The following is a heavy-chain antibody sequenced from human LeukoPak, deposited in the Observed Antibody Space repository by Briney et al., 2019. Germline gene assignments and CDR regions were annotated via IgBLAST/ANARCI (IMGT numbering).Heavy chain of an antibody. CDR2: ISGSAAGT. V-gene: IGHV3-23*01. Sequence: PGGSLRLSCAASGFTFSSYAMSWVRQAPGKGLEWVSSISGSAAGTYYADSVKGRFTISRDNTNNTLYLQMSSLRAEDTAVYYCAKHPRRAWGSPTEYYFDYWGQGTLVTVSS. J-gene: IGHJ4*02. CDR1: GFTFSSYA. D-gene: IGHD7-27*01. CDR3: AKHPRRAWGSPTEYYFDY.